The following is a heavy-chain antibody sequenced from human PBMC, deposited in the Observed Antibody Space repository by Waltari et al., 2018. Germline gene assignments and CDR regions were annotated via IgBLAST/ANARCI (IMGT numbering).Heavy chain of an antibody. CDR1: GYTFTDYY. CDR3: ATDFTRGYKGDYFDY. Sequence: EVQRVQSGAEVKKPGATVQISCKVSGYTFTDYYMHWVQQAPGKGLGWMGLVDPEDGETIYAEKFQGRVTITADTSTDTAYMELSSLRSEDTAVYYCATDFTRGYKGDYFDYWGQGTLVTVSS. CDR2: VDPEDGET. D-gene: IGHD5-12*01. J-gene: IGHJ4*02. V-gene: IGHV1-69-2*01.